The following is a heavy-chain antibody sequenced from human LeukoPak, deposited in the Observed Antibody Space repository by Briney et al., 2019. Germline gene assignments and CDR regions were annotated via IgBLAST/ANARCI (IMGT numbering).Heavy chain of an antibody. V-gene: IGHV1-58*01. D-gene: IGHD3-22*01. Sequence: SVMISCKTSGVTFTSSAGQWVRQDRGQRLEWIVWIVVRRVNTNYAQKFQERVTITRDMSTSTAYMELSSLRSEDTAVYYCAAHYYDSSGYYLPYYYYGMDVWGQGTTVTVSS. CDR3: AAHYYDSSGYYLPYYYYGMDV. J-gene: IGHJ6*02. CDR2: IVVRRVNT. CDR1: GVTFTSSA.